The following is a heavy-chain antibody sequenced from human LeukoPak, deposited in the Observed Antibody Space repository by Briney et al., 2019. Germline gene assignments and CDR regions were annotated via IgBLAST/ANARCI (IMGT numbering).Heavy chain of an antibody. CDR2: ISGSGGGT. V-gene: IGHV3-23*01. CDR1: GFTFSSYA. Sequence: PGGSLRLSCAASGFTFSSYAMSWVRQAPGKGLEWVSAISGSGGGTYYAGSVKGRFTISRDNSKNTLYLQMNSLRAEDTAVYYCAKDAFAGQGIGYYYYYGMDVWGQGTTVTVSS. D-gene: IGHD6-13*01. CDR3: AKDAFAGQGIGYYYYYGMDV. J-gene: IGHJ6*02.